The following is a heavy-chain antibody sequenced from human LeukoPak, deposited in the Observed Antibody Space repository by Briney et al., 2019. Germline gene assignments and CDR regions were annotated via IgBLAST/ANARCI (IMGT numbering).Heavy chain of an antibody. CDR2: IKPNSGDT. Sequence: GASVKVSCTASGYSSADYYMHWVRQAPGQGLEWMGWIKPNSGDTRSAQTFQGRVIMTRDTSTGTAYMELSSLRYDDTAVYYCATNILVRDIINWFDPWGQGTLVTVSS. CDR3: ATNILVRDIINWFDP. CDR1: GYSSADYY. J-gene: IGHJ5*02. D-gene: IGHD3-10*01. V-gene: IGHV1-2*02.